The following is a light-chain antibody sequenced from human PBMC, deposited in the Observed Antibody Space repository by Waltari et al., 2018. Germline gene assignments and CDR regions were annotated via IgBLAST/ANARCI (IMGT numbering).Light chain of an antibody. CDR1: SSDVGASNY. CDR2: DVT. J-gene: IGLJ1*01. Sequence: QSALTQPASVSGSPGQSITISCTGTSSDVGASNYVSWYQQHPGKAPKLMIYDVTKRPIGVSGRFSGSKSGNAASLTMSGLQTEDKADYYCSSYISGVTLYVFGTGTKVTVL. CDR3: SSYISGVTLYV. V-gene: IGLV2-14*03.